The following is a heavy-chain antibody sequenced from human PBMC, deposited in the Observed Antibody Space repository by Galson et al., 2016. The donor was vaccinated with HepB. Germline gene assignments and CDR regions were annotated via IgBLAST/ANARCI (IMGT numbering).Heavy chain of an antibody. D-gene: IGHD3-10*01. Sequence: QSGAEVKKPGESLRISCKGSGYTFTNYWIHWVRQMPGKGLEWMGKIDPGNANTNYSPSFQGHGTISVDKSISTAYLQWSSLKASDTAMYYCARPYYYHSGSYRDWGQGTLVTVSS. CDR3: ARPYYYHSGSYRD. V-gene: IGHV5-10-1*01. CDR1: GYTFTNYW. CDR2: IDPGNANT. J-gene: IGHJ4*02.